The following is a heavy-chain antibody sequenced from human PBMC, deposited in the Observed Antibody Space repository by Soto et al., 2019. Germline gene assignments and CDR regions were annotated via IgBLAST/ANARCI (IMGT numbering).Heavy chain of an antibody. Sequence: EVQLVESGGGLVQPGGSLRLSCAASGFTFSSYWMSWVRQAPGKGLEWVANIRQDGSEKYYVDSVKGRFTISRDNAKNSLYLQMNSLRAEDTAVYYCARDPRLDAFDIWGQGTMVTVSS. CDR1: GFTFSSYW. J-gene: IGHJ3*02. CDR2: IRQDGSEK. CDR3: ARDPRLDAFDI. V-gene: IGHV3-7*05.